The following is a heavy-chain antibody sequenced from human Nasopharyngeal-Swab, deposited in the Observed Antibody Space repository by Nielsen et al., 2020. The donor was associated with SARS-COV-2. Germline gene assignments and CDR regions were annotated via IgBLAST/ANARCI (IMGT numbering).Heavy chain of an antibody. J-gene: IGHJ4*02. CDR2: IYHSGST. V-gene: IGHV4-4*02. CDR3: ARVGRQIGYCSGGSCSRWGRYDY. D-gene: IGHD2-15*01. Sequence: VRQMPGKGLEWIGEIYHSGSTNYNPSLKSRVTISVDTSKNQFSLKLSSVTAADTAVYYCARVGRQIGYCSGGSCSRWGRYDYWGQGTLVTVSS.